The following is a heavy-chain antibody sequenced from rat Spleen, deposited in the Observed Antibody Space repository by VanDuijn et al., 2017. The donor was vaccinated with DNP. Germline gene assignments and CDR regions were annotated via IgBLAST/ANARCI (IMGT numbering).Heavy chain of an antibody. V-gene: IGHV5S23*01. Sequence: EVQLVESGGGLVQPGRSLKLSCAASGFTFSAYYMAWVRQAPAKGLEWVAYIGSPAYAPYYTDSVKGRITVSRDNAKSTLYLQMNSLRSEDTATYYCTRGEYYDSAMDAWGQGTSVTVSS. CDR1: GFTFSAYY. D-gene: IGHD1-12*01. J-gene: IGHJ4*01. CDR3: TRGEYYDSAMDA. CDR2: IGSPAYAP.